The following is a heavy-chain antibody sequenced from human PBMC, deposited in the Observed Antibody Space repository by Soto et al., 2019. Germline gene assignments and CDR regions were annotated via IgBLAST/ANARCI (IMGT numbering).Heavy chain of an antibody. J-gene: IGHJ5*02. V-gene: IGHV3-30*18. Sequence: QVQLVESGGGVVQPGRSLRLSCAASGFTFSSYGMHWVRQAPGKGLEWVAVISYDGSKKYYADSVKGRVTISRDNSKNTLYLQMNSLRAEDTAVYYCAKDGRGDLYSSSSYGWFDPWGQGTLVTVSS. D-gene: IGHD6-6*01. CDR3: AKDGRGDLYSSSSYGWFDP. CDR1: GFTFSSYG. CDR2: ISYDGSKK.